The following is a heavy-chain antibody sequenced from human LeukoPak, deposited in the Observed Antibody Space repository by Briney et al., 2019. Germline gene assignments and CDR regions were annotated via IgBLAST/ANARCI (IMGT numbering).Heavy chain of an antibody. D-gene: IGHD3-10*01. CDR1: GYTFSTYG. J-gene: IGHJ4*02. V-gene: IGHV1-18*01. CDR3: ARAYGSGSYYVKAADY. Sequence: GASVKVSCKASGYTFSTYGINWVRQAPGQGLEWMGWINAYNGGTKYAQRLQGRVTMTADTSTTTAYMELRALRSDDTAVYYCARAYGSGSYYVKAADYWGQGTLVTVSS. CDR2: INAYNGGT.